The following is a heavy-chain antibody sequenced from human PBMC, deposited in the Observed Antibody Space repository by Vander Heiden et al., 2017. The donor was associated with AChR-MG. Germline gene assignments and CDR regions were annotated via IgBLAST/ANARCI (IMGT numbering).Heavy chain of an antibody. CDR1: GFTFSVYS. Sequence: CPASGFTFSVYSMNWVRQAPGKGLEWVSSISSSSSYIYYADSVKGRFTISRDNAKNSLYLQMSSLRVEDTAVYYCARVPTARFLRRGVLNWFDPWGHGTLVTVSS. CDR2: ISSSSSYI. D-gene: IGHD3-10*01. CDR3: ARVPTARFLRRGVLNWFDP. J-gene: IGHJ5*02. V-gene: IGHV3-21*01.